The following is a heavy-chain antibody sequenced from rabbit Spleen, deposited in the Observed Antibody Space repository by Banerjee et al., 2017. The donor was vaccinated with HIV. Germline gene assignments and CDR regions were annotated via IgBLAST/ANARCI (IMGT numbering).Heavy chain of an antibody. CDR1: GIDFTNYY. CDR3: TRWDSYDDYGDSYYFNL. Sequence: QLTETGGGLVQPGGSLTLSCKASGIDFTNYYISWVRQAPGKGLEWIGIIYAAKGSTDYASWVNGRFTISSDNAQSTVDLKMTGLTAADTATYFCTRWDSYDDYGDSYYFNLWGPGTLV. J-gene: IGHJ4*01. V-gene: IGHV1S7*01. CDR2: IYAAKGST. D-gene: IGHD2-1*01.